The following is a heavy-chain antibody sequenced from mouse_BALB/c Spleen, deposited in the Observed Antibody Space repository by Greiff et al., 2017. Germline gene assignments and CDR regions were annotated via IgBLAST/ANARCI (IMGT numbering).Heavy chain of an antibody. CDR1: GFTFSDYG. Sequence: EVQLVESGGGLVQPGGSRKLSCAASGFTFSDYGMAWVRQAPGKGPEWVAFISNLAYSIYYADTVTGRFTISRENAKNTLYLEMSSLRSEDTAMYYCARAPPGTGFDYWGQGTTLTVSS. V-gene: IGHV5-15*02. D-gene: IGHD4-1*01. J-gene: IGHJ2*01. CDR2: ISNLAYSI. CDR3: ARAPPGTGFDY.